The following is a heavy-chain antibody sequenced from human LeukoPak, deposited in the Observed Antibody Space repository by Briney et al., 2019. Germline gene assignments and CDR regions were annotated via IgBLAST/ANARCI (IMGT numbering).Heavy chain of an antibody. CDR2: INHSGST. J-gene: IGHJ6*03. CDR3: ARWRYYYYMDV. D-gene: IGHD5-12*01. Sequence: SETLSLTCAVYGGSFSGYYWSWIRQPPGKGLEWIGEINHSGSTNYNPSLKSRVTISVDTSKNQFSLKLSSVTAADTAVYYCARWRYYYYMDVWGKGTTVTISS. CDR1: GGSFSGYY. V-gene: IGHV4-34*01.